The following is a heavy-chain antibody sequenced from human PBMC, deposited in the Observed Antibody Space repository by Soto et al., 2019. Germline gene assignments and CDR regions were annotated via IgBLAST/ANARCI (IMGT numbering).Heavy chain of an antibody. CDR1: GFTFSSYA. CDR2: ISGSGGST. D-gene: IGHD1-7*01. J-gene: IGHJ3*02. Sequence: GGSLRLSCAASGFTFSSYAMSWVRQAPGKGLEWVSAISGSGGSTYYADSVKVRFTISRDNSKNTLYLQMNSLRAEDTAVYYCAKDRGAERGITGTTSAPSDAFDIWGQGTMVTVSS. CDR3: AKDRGAERGITGTTSAPSDAFDI. V-gene: IGHV3-23*01.